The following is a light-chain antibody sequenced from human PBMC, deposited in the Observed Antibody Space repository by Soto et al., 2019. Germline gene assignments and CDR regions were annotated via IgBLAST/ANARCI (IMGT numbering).Light chain of an antibody. CDR1: QSLVYSDGNTY. CDR3: QQYETFSGT. Sequence: DVVMTQSPLSLSVTLGQPASISCRSSQSLVYSDGNTYLNWFQQRPGQSPRRPIYKVSNWDSGVPDRFSGSGSGTDFTLTIASLQPDDFATYYCQQYETFSGTFGPGTKVDIK. V-gene: IGKV2D-30*01. CDR2: KVS. J-gene: IGKJ1*01.